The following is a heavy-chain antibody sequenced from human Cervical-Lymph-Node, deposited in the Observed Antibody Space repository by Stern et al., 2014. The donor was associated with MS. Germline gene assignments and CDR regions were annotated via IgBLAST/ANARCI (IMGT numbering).Heavy chain of an antibody. J-gene: IGHJ6*02. CDR3: ARGGFGHALDV. V-gene: IGHV3-74*02. D-gene: IGHD2-15*01. Sequence: EVHLVESGGGLVRPGGSLRLSCAASGFTFSGHWMYCVRQAPGKGLVWVSSINNDASSTTYADSVRCRLTITRDNAENTLYLQMNSLSAEDTAMYYCARGGFGHALDVWGQGTTVTVAS. CDR1: GFTFSGHW. CDR2: INNDASST.